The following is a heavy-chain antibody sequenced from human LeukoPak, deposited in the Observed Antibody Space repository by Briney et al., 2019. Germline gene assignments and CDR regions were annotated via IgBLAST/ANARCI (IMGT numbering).Heavy chain of an antibody. V-gene: IGHV4-59*02. CDR2: VYHSGST. Sequence: SETLSLTCSVSGHSVSSYYWIWIRQPPGKGLEWIGYVYHSGSTNYNPSPNSRVTISLDTSKNQFSLKLTSVTAADTAVYYCARARLAMSDVFDSWGQGTLVTVSS. CDR1: GHSVSSYY. J-gene: IGHJ4*02. CDR3: ARARLAMSDVFDS. D-gene: IGHD2-21*01.